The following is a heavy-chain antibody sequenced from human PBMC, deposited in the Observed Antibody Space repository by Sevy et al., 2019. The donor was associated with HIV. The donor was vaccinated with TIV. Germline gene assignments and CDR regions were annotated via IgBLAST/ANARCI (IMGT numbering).Heavy chain of an antibody. CDR2: INPRSGGK. V-gene: IGHV1-2*02. J-gene: IGHJ2*01. CDR3: ATSLSAAHIDSSWFFDL. CDR1: GYTFTDSY. D-gene: IGHD2-21*01. Sequence: ASVKVSCRTSGYTFTDSYIHWVRQAPGQGLEWMGWINPRSGGKTYAPTFQVTMTADSSIRTAYMELTSLTPDDTAIYYCATSLSAAHIDSSWFFDLWGRGTLVTVSS.